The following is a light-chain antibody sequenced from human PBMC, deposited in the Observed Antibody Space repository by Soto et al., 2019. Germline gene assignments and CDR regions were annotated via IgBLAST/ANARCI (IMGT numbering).Light chain of an antibody. CDR1: SSNIGTSNIGAGYD. CDR2: RNN. Sequence: QSVLTQPPSVSGAPGQRVTISCTGSSSNIGTSNIGAGYDVHWYQQHPGTAPKLLIYRNNNRPSGVPDRFSASKSGTSATLAITGLQAEDAADYYCQSYDSSLSGAVFGGGTKLTVL. J-gene: IGLJ3*02. CDR3: QSYDSSLSGAV. V-gene: IGLV1-40*01.